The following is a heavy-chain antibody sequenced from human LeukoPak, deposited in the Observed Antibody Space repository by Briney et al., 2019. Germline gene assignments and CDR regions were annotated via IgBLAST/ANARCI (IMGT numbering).Heavy chain of an antibody. CDR3: ARDGYYDSSGYYYYYFDY. J-gene: IGHJ4*02. D-gene: IGHD3-22*01. V-gene: IGHV4-39*07. CDR1: GGSISSSSYY. Sequence: SETLSLTCTVSGGSISSSSYYWGWIRQPPGKGLEWIGSMYYSGSTYYNPSLKSRVTISVDTSKNQFSLKLSSVTAADTAVYYCARDGYYDSSGYYYYYFDYWGQGTLVTVSS. CDR2: MYYSGST.